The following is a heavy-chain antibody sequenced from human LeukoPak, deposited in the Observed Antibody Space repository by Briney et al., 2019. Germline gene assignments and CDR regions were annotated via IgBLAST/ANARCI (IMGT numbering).Heavy chain of an antibody. V-gene: IGHV4-39*01. CDR3: ARGGRQLRYLDY. J-gene: IGHJ4*02. CDR1: GGSISSSSYY. Sequence: PSETLSLTCIVSGGSISSSSYYWGWIRQPPGKGLEWIGSIHYSGSTYYNPSLKSRVTISVDTPKNQFSLKLSSVTAADTAVYYCARGGRQLRYLDYWGQGTLVTVSS. D-gene: IGHD5-18*01. CDR2: IHYSGST.